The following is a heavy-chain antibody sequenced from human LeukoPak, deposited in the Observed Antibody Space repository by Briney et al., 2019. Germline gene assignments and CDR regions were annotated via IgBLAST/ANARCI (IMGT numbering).Heavy chain of an antibody. CDR3: TTEGLYYYYMDV. Sequence: PGGSLRLSCSASTFSVNNAWMSWVRQGPGKGLEWVGRIKSRTDGGTTDYAAPVKGRFTISRDDSKNTVYLQMDSLKTEDTAVYYCTTEGLYYYYMDVWGRGTTVTVSS. CDR2: IKSRTDGGTT. D-gene: IGHD2-8*01. J-gene: IGHJ6*03. V-gene: IGHV3-15*01. CDR1: TFSVNNAW.